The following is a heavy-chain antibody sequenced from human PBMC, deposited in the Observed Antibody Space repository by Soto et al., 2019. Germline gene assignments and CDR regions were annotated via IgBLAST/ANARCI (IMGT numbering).Heavy chain of an antibody. CDR1: GGSISSYY. Sequence: SETLSLTCTVSGGSISSYYWSWTRQPPGKGLEWIGYIYYSGSTNYNPSLKSRVTISVDTSKNQFSLKLSSVTAADTAVYYCARHVSILHYFDYWGQGTLVTVSS. J-gene: IGHJ4*02. CDR2: IYYSGST. CDR3: ARHVSILHYFDY. V-gene: IGHV4-59*08.